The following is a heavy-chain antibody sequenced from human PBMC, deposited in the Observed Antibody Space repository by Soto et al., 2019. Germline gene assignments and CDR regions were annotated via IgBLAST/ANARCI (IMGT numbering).Heavy chain of an antibody. CDR3: ARLRLENENTGLDP. CDR1: GDSINSVDHY. Sequence: QVQLQESGPGLVRPSQTLSLTCTVSGDSINSVDHYWSWIRQPPGKGLEWMGYIYHSGSTHYNPSLNSRLTISIDTSTNRFSLTLAPVTAAASGVNAGARLRLENENTGLDPWGQGAVVPVSS. V-gene: IGHV4-30-4*01. D-gene: IGHD3-16*01. J-gene: IGHJ5*02. CDR2: IYHSGST.